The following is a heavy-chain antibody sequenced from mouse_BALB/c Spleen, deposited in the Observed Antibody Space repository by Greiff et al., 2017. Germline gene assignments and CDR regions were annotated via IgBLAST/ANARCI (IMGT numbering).Heavy chain of an antibody. CDR1: GYTFTDYA. CDR2: ISTYYGDA. CDR3: ARDITTGGYFDV. D-gene: IGHD1-1*01. J-gene: IGHJ1*01. Sequence: VKLQESGAELVRPGVSVKISCKGSGYTFTDYAMHWVKQSHAKSLEWIVVISTYYGDASYNQKFKGKATMTVDKSSSTAYMELARLTSEDSAIYYCARDITTGGYFDVWGAGTTVTVSS. V-gene: IGHV1S137*01.